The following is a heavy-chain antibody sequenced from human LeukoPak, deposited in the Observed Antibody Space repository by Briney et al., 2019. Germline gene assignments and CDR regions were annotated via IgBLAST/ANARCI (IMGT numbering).Heavy chain of an antibody. D-gene: IGHD3-3*01. V-gene: IGHV4-39*07. J-gene: IGHJ4*02. Sequence: NPSETLSLTCAVSGASISGSGYYLGWIRQPPGKGLEWIGEINDSGSTNYNPSLKSRATISADTSKNQFSLNLSSVTAEDTAVYYCARESEIRFLEWLFVFDYWGQGTLVTVSS. CDR3: ARESEIRFLEWLFVFDY. CDR1: GASISGSGYY. CDR2: INDSGST.